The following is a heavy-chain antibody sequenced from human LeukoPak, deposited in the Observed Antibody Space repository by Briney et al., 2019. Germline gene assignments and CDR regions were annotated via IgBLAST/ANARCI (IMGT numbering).Heavy chain of an antibody. V-gene: IGHV4-34*01. J-gene: IGHJ4*02. CDR2: INHSGST. D-gene: IGHD3-10*01. CDR3: ARRYYYGSKSFDY. Sequence: SETLSLTCAVYGGSFSGYYWSWIRQPPGKGLEWIGEINHSGSTNYNPSLKSRVTISVDTSKNQFSLNLTSVTAADTALYFCARRYYYGSKSFDYWGQGTQVAVSA. CDR1: GGSFSGYY.